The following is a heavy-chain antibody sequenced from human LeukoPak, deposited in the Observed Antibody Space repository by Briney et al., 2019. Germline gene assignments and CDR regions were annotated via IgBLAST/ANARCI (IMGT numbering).Heavy chain of an antibody. CDR1: GGTFSSYA. Sequence: ASVKVSCKASGGTFSSYAISWVRQAPGQGLEWMGRIIPILGIANYAQKFQGRVTITADKSTSTVYMELSSLRSEDTAVYYCARGGGSSSSYGMDVWGQGTTVTVSS. CDR2: IIPILGIA. J-gene: IGHJ6*02. V-gene: IGHV1-69*04. CDR3: ARGGGSSSSYGMDV. D-gene: IGHD6-13*01.